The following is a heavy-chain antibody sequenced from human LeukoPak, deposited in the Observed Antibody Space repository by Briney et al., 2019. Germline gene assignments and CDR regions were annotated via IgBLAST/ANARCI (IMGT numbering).Heavy chain of an antibody. CDR1: GGSIKSYY. CDR3: ANLGDFEY. Sequence: SETLSLTCTVSGGSIKSYYWSWIRQPPGKGLEWMGYIYYSGSTNYNPALKSRVTISLDTSKRQISLKLSSVPAADTAVYYCANLGDFEYWGQGALVSVSS. J-gene: IGHJ4*02. V-gene: IGHV4-59*01. CDR2: IYYSGST.